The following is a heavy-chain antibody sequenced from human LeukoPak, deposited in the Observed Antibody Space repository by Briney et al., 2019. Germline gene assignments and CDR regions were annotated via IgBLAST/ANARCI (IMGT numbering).Heavy chain of an antibody. J-gene: IGHJ4*02. D-gene: IGHD4-17*01. CDR1: GGSISSGSYY. CDR2: IYTSGST. V-gene: IGHV4-61*02. Sequence: SQTLSLTCTVSGGSISSGSYYWSWIRQPAGKGLEWIGRIYTSGSTNYNPSLKSRVTISVDTSKNQFSLKLTSVTAADTAVYYCARVRVPDLYGDYLYYFDYWGQGTLVTVSS. CDR3: ARVRVPDLYGDYLYYFDY.